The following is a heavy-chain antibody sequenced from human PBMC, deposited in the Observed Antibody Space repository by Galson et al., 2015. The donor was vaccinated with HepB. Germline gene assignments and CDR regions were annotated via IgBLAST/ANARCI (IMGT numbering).Heavy chain of an antibody. D-gene: IGHD5-12*01. V-gene: IGHV3-30*04. J-gene: IGHJ4*02. CDR1: GFTFSSYA. Sequence: SLRLSCAASGFTFSSYAMHWVRQAPGKGLEWVAVISYDGSNKYYADSVKGRFTISRDNSKNTLYLQMNSLRAEDTAVYYCARDPRYSGYDLDYWGQGTLVTVSS. CDR3: ARDPRYSGYDLDY. CDR2: ISYDGSNK.